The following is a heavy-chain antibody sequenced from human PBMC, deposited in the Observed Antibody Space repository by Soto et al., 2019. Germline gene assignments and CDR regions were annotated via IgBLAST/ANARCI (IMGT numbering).Heavy chain of an antibody. D-gene: IGHD1-26*01. CDR2: ISSGSAYI. CDR1: TFTSYS. Sequence: GGSLRLSCTFTFTSYSLNWVRQAPGKGLEWVSSISSGSAYIKYADSVKGRFTISRDNANNLLYLQMRSLRVDDTAVYYCTRDGCGSYDNLFNPWGQGTLVTVSS. V-gene: IGHV3-21*01. J-gene: IGHJ5*01. CDR3: TRDGCGSYDNLFNP.